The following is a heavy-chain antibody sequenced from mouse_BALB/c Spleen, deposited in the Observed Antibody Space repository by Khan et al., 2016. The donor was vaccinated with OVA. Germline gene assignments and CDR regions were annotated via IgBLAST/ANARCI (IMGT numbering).Heavy chain of an antibody. V-gene: IGHV3-2*02. D-gene: IGHD1-1*02. Sequence: EVQLVESGPGLVKPSQSLSLTCTVTGYSITSDYAWNWIRQFPGNKLEWMGFISYSGNTKYNPSLKSRFSITRDTSKNQFFLQLNSVTTEDTATYYSARDYGGDFDYWGQGTSLTVSS. CDR1: GYSITSDYA. CDR2: ISYSGNT. CDR3: ARDYGGDFDY. J-gene: IGHJ2*02.